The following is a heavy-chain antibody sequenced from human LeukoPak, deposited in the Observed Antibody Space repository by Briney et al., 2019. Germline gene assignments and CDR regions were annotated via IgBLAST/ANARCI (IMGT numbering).Heavy chain of an antibody. J-gene: IGHJ4*02. D-gene: IGHD6-19*01. Sequence: GASVKVSCXASGYTLTGYYMHWVRQAPGQGLEWMGRINPNSGGTNYAQKFQGRVTMTRDTSISTAYMELSRLRSDDTAVYYCIYSSGWYSDYWGQGTLVTVSS. CDR1: GYTLTGYY. V-gene: IGHV1-2*06. CDR2: INPNSGGT. CDR3: IYSSGWYSDY.